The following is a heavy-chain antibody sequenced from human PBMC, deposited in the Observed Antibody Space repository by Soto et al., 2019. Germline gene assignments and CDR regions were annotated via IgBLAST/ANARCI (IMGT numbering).Heavy chain of an antibody. Sequence: QVHLVQSGAEVKKPGSSVKVSCKTSGGTFSNCAINWVRQAPGQGLEWMGGIIPMSGRPRGMGGTIPFFGSTNLAQKIQGRVPNRGDRTTRTGYLEARRLASGDTAGEYCAGEETGMGMLRSPGPMARQGYYGMAVWGQGTTVTVSS. J-gene: IGHJ6*02. V-gene: IGHV1-69*01. CDR1: GGTFSNCA. D-gene: IGHD3-10*01. CDR3: AGEETGMGMLRSPGPMARQGYYGMAV. CDR2: IIPMSGRPRGMGGTIPFFGST.